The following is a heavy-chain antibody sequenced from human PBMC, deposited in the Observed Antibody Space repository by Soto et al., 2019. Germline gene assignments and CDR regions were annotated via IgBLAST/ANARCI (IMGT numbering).Heavy chain of an antibody. Sequence: QVHLVQSGVEVKTPGASVKVSCQASGYTFFTYGISWVRQAPGQGLEWMGWISTYSGDTKYAQKFQGRVTMTTDTSTTTAYLELRSLRSDDPAVYYFARHHGPTTSENWFDPWGHGTLVHVS. CDR3: ARHHGPTTSENWFDP. D-gene: IGHD5-12*01. CDR2: ISTYSGDT. J-gene: IGHJ5*02. V-gene: IGHV1-18*01. CDR1: GYTFFTYG.